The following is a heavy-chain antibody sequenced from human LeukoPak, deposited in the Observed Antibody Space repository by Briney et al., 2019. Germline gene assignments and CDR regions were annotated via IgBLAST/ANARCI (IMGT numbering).Heavy chain of an antibody. CDR1: GGSISSYY. CDR2: IYYSGST. Sequence: PSETLSLTCTVSGGSISSYYWSWIRQPPGKGLEWIGYIYYSGSTNYNPSLKSRVTISVDTSKNQLSLKLSSVTAADTAVYYCARLRGYSYGYYYYYYGMDVWGQGTTVTVSS. D-gene: IGHD5-18*01. CDR3: ARLRGYSYGYYYYYYGMDV. V-gene: IGHV4-59*08. J-gene: IGHJ6*02.